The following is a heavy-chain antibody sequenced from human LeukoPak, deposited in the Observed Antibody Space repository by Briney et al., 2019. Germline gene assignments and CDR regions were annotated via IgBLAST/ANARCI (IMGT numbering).Heavy chain of an antibody. CDR1: GFTVSSNY. V-gene: IGHV3-53*01. J-gene: IGHJ4*02. D-gene: IGHD5-18*01. CDR2: IYSGGST. CDR3: ARAGYPGAYYFDY. Sequence: PGGSLRLSCAASGFTVSSNYMSWVRQAPGKGLEWVSVIYSGGSTYYADSVKGRLTISRDNSKNTLYLQMNSLRAEDTAVYYCARAGYPGAYYFDYWGQGTLVTVSS.